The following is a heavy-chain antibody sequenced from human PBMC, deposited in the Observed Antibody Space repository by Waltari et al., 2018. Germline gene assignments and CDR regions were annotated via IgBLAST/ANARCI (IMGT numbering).Heavy chain of an antibody. D-gene: IGHD5-18*01. V-gene: IGHV4-59*01. J-gene: IGHJ3*02. CDR3: ARPGGYGYRDAFDI. CDR2: IYYSGST. Sequence: QVQLQESGPGLVKPSETLSLTCTVSGGSISSYYWSWIRQPPGKGLEWIGYIYYSGSTNYNPSIKSRVTISVDTSKNQFSLKLSSVTAADTAVYYCARPGGYGYRDAFDIWGQGTMVTVSS. CDR1: GGSISSYY.